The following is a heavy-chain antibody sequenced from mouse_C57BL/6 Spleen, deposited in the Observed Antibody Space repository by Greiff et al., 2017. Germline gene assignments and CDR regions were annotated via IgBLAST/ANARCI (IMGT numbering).Heavy chain of an antibody. J-gene: IGHJ3*01. Sequence: QVQLQQPGAELVRPGTSVKLSCKASGYTFTSYWMHWVKQRPGQGLEWIGVIDPSDSYTNYNQKFKGKATLTVDTSSSTAYMQLSSLTSEDSAVCYCARRGNEGFAYWGQGTLVTVSA. D-gene: IGHD2-1*01. V-gene: IGHV1-59*01. CDR3: ARRGNEGFAY. CDR2: IDPSDSYT. CDR1: GYTFTSYW.